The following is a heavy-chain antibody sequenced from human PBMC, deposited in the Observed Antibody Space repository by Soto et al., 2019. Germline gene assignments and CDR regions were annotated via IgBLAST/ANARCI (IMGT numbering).Heavy chain of an antibody. D-gene: IGHD3-16*01. CDR3: ARWGTTGGLEV. V-gene: IGHV3-33*05. Sequence: QVQLVESGGGVVQPGTSLRVSCVGSGLTFRSYVIHWVRQAPGKGLEWVALTSYDGSDKYYGDSVRGRFTISRDNSRNTVDLQMDSLRLEDTALYYCARWGTTGGLEVWGQGTLVSVSS. CDR2: TSYDGSDK. CDR1: GLTFRSYV. J-gene: IGHJ1*01.